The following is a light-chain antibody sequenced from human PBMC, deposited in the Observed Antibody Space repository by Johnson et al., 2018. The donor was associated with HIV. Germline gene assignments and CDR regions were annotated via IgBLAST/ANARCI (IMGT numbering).Light chain of an antibody. CDR1: SSNIGNNY. CDR3: GTWDNSLNTGGG. J-gene: IGLJ1*01. V-gene: IGLV1-51*02. CDR2: ENN. Sequence: QSVLTQPPSVSAAPGQKVTISCSGSSSNIGNNYVSWYQQLPGTAPKLLIYENNKRPSGVPDRFSGSKSGTSATLGITGLQTGDEADYYCGTWDNSLNTGGGFGEGTKGT.